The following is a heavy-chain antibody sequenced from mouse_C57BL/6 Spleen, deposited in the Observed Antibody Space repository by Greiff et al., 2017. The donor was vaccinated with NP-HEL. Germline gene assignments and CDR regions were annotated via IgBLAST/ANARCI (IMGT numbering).Heavy chain of an antibody. J-gene: IGHJ2*01. CDR3: ARGSFKDFDY. V-gene: IGHV1-69*01. CDR2: IDPSDSYT. CDR1: GYTFTSYW. Sequence: VQLQQPGAELVMPGASVKLSCKASGYTFTSYWMHWVKQRPGQGLEWIGEIDPSDSYTNYNQKFKGKSTLTVDKSSSTAYMQLSSLTSEDSAVYYCARGSFKDFDYWGQGTTLTVSS. D-gene: IGHD1-2*01.